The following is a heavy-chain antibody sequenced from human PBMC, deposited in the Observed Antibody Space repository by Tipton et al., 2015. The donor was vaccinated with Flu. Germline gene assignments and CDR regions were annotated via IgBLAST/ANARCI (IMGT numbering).Heavy chain of an antibody. CDR2: IHHSGTT. CDR1: GFSISSGYY. CDR3: AKVYCDSTNCYAGRLQFDY. Sequence: TLSLTCAVSGFSISSGYYWGWIRQPPGKGLEWIGGIHHSGTTYYNPSLKSRVTMPVDTSKNQFSLKLSSVTAADTAVYYCAKVYCDSTNCYAGRLQFDYWGQGTLVTVSS. D-gene: IGHD2-2*01. V-gene: IGHV4-38-2*01. J-gene: IGHJ4*02.